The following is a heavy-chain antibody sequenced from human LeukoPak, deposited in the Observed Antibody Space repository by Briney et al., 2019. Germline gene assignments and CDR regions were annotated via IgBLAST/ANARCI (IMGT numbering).Heavy chain of an antibody. CDR3: AKLLGDVTTFDY. Sequence: PGGSLRLSCAGSGFTFSRSSMAWVRQAPGKGVEWVATIKEDGSVEYYMDSVKGRFTLSRENAEKSLYLQMNSLRAEDTAAYYCAKLLGDVTTFDYWGQGTLVTVSS. D-gene: IGHD3-16*01. V-gene: IGHV3-7*01. CDR1: GFTFSRSS. J-gene: IGHJ4*02. CDR2: IKEDGSVE.